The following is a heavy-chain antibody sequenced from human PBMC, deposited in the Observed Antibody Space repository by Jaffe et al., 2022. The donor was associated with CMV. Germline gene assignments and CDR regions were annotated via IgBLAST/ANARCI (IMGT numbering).Heavy chain of an antibody. CDR2: TYYRSKWYN. CDR1: GDSVSSNSAA. V-gene: IGHV6-1*01. D-gene: IGHD1-1*01. Sequence: QVQLQQSGPGLVKPSQTLSLTCAISGDSVSSNSAAWNWIRQSPSRGLEWLGRTYYRSKWYNDYAVSVKSRITINPDTSKNQFSLQLNSVTPEDTAVYYCARGVRSLDRLPYYYYYYMDVWGKGTTVTVSS. CDR3: ARGVRSLDRLPYYYYYYMDV. J-gene: IGHJ6*03.